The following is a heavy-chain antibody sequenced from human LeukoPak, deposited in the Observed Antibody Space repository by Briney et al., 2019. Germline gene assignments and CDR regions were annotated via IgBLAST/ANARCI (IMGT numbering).Heavy chain of an antibody. D-gene: IGHD6-19*01. J-gene: IGHJ4*02. V-gene: IGHV3-15*01. CDR1: GFTFSNAW. Sequence: GGSLRLSCAASGFTFSNAWMSWVRQAPGKGLEWVGHIKSKSDGGTADYAAPVKGRFTISRDDSKNTLYLQMNSLKTEDTAVYYCTTEEEIAVAGTLDYWGQGTLVTVSS. CDR3: TTEEEIAVAGTLDY. CDR2: IKSKSDGGTA.